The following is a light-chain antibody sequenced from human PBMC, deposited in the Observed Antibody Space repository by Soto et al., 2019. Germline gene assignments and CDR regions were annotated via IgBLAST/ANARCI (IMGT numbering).Light chain of an antibody. CDR2: SDD. Sequence: QLVLTQPPSASGTPGQTVTISCSGSSSNIGSNAVSWYQHFPGTAPKVLIYSDDQRPSGVPDRFSGSKSGTSASLAIRGLQAEDEADYFCAAWGDSLNTWVFGGGTKLTVL. CDR1: SSNIGSNA. V-gene: IGLV1-44*01. J-gene: IGLJ3*02. CDR3: AAWGDSLNTWV.